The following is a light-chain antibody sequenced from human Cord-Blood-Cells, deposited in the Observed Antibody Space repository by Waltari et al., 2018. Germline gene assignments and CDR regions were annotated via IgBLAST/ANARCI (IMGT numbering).Light chain of an antibody. Sequence: SYVLTQPPSVSVAPGKTARITCGGNNIGSKSVHWYQQKPGQARVLVIDYDSDRPSGIPERFSGSNSGNTATLTISRVEAGDEADYYCQVWDSSSDHRVFGGGTKLTVL. CDR3: QVWDSSSDHRV. CDR1: NIGSKS. CDR2: YDS. V-gene: IGLV3-21*04. J-gene: IGLJ2*01.